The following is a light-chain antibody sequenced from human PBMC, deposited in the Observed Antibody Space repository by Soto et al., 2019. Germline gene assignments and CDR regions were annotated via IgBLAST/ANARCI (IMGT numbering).Light chain of an antibody. CDR2: EVS. J-gene: IGLJ2*01. Sequence: QSALTQPPSASGSPGQSVTISCTGTSSDVGGYNYVSWYQQHPGKAPKLIIYEVSKRPSGVPDRFSASKSGNTASLTVSGLQAEDEANYYCSSYGGTYNFVIFGGGTKVTVL. CDR3: SSYGGTYNFVI. CDR1: SSDVGGYNY. V-gene: IGLV2-8*01.